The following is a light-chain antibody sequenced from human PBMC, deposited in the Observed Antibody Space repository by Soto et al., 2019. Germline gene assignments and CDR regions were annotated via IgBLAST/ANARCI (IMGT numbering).Light chain of an antibody. CDR1: SSAVAGYNY. Sequence: QPVLTQPPSASGSPGQSVTISCTGTSSAVAGYNYVSWYQQHPGKAPKLMIYEVNKRPSGVPDRFSGSKSGTTASLTVSGLQAEDEADYYCSSYTGSNDVVFGGGTKLTVL. CDR3: SSYTGSNDVV. V-gene: IGLV2-8*01. CDR2: EVN. J-gene: IGLJ2*01.